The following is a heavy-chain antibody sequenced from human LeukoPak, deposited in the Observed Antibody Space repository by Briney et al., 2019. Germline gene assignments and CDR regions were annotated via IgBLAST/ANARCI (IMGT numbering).Heavy chain of an antibody. CDR3: ARDPYSGSYGNEYYYYMDV. Sequence: GGSLRLSCAASGFTFSTYSMNWVRQAPGKGLEWVSSITSSSTYIYYADSVKGRFTISRDNARNSLSLQMNSLRAEDTAVYYCARDPYSGSYGNEYYYYMDVRGKGTTVTISS. J-gene: IGHJ6*03. V-gene: IGHV3-21*01. CDR2: ITSSSTYI. CDR1: GFTFSTYS. D-gene: IGHD1-26*01.